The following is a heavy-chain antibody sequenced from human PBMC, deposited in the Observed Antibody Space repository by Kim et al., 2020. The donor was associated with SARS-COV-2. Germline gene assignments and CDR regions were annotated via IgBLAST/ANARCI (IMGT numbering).Heavy chain of an antibody. V-gene: IGHV3-23*01. D-gene: IGHD3-10*01. Sequence: GGSLRLSCAASGITSGNQGRIWVRQAPGKRLEWVSSISGEDGTTYYADSVRGRSTISRDNSKNTVYLQLSNMRAEDTATYYCLDYHGSGSHGFYWGQGALVTVSS. CDR3: LDYHGSGSHGFY. CDR2: ISGEDGTT. J-gene: IGHJ1*01. CDR1: GITSGNQG.